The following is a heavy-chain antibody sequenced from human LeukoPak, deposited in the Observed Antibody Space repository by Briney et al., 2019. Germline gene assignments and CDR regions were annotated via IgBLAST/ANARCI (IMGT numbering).Heavy chain of an antibody. CDR1: GFTFSSYG. Sequence: GGSLRLPCAASGFTFSSYGMHWVRQAPGKGLEWVAVIWYDGSNKYYADSVKGRFTISRDNSKNTLYLQMNSLRAEDTAVYYCAKDRGGSYAFDYWGQGTLVTVSS. J-gene: IGHJ4*02. CDR2: IWYDGSNK. CDR3: AKDRGGSYAFDY. D-gene: IGHD1-26*01. V-gene: IGHV3-33*06.